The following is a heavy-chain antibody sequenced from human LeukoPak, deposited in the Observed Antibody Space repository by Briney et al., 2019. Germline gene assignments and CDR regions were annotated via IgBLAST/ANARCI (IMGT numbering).Heavy chain of an antibody. V-gene: IGHV3-30-3*01. CDR3: ARDSSWYHFDY. CDR1: GFTFSSYA. J-gene: IGHJ4*02. D-gene: IGHD6-19*01. CDR2: ILFDGSIK. Sequence: GGSLRLSCAASGFTFSSYAMHWVRQAPGKGLEWVAVILFDGSIKYYADSVKGRFTISRDNSKNTLYVQMNSLRAEDTAVYYCARDSSWYHFDYWGQGTLVTVSS.